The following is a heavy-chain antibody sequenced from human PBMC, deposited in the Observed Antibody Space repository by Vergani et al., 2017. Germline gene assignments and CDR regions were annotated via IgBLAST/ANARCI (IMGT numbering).Heavy chain of an antibody. CDR3: ARGGPPNYYDDSSGYYQY. D-gene: IGHD3-22*01. Sequence: QVQLVQSGAEVKKPGSSVKVSCKASGGTFSSYTISWVRQAPGQGLEWMGRIIPILGIANYAQKFQGRVTSTANKSTSTACMELRSLRSEDTAVYYCARGGPPNYYDDSSGYYQYWGQGTLVTVSS. CDR1: GGTFSSYT. CDR2: IIPILGIA. V-gene: IGHV1-69*02. J-gene: IGHJ4*02.